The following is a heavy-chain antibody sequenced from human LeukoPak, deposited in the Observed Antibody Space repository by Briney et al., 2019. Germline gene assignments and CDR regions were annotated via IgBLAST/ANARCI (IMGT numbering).Heavy chain of an antibody. CDR1: GGSFSGYY. D-gene: IGHD1-26*01. CDR2: INHSGST. V-gene: IGHV4-34*01. Sequence: SETLSLTCAVYGGSFSGYYWSWIRQPPGKGLEWIGEINHSGSTNYNPSLKSRVTISVDMSKNQFSLEVTSVTAADTAVYYCARSGSWFDSWGQGTLVTVSS. CDR3: ARSGSWFDS. J-gene: IGHJ5*01.